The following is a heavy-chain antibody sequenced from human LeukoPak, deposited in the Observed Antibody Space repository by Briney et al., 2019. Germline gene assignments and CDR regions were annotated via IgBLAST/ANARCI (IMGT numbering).Heavy chain of an antibody. D-gene: IGHD3-9*01. Sequence: SETLSLTCTVSGGSISSYYWSWIRQPPGKGLEWIGYIYYSGSTNYNPSLKSRVTISVDTSKNQFSLKLSSVTAADTAVYYCASSFDWLLYFDYWGQGTLVTVSS. CDR2: IYYSGST. CDR1: GGSISSYY. V-gene: IGHV4-59*08. CDR3: ASSFDWLLYFDY. J-gene: IGHJ4*02.